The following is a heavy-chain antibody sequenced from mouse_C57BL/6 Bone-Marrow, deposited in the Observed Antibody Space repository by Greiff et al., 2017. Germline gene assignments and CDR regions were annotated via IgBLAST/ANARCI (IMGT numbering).Heavy chain of an antibody. CDR2: FSNGGGST. D-gene: IGHD2-10*02. CDR3: ARQRGYGRRPLYYYAMDY. V-gene: IGHV5-12*01. CDR1: GFTFSDYY. J-gene: IGHJ4*01. Sequence: EVKLVESGGGLVQPGGSLKLSCAASGFTFSDYYMYWVRQTPEKRLEWVAYFSNGGGSTYYPDTVKGRFTISRHNAKNTRYLQMSRLKSEDTAMYYCARQRGYGRRPLYYYAMDYGGQGTSVTVSS.